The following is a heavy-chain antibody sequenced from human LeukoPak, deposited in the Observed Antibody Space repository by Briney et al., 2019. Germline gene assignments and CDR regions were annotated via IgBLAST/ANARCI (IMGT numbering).Heavy chain of an antibody. J-gene: IGHJ4*02. CDR1: GFTFGSYA. CDR2: ISRNSGSI. Sequence: GRSLRLSCAASGFTFGSYAMNWVRQAPGKGLEWVSGISRNSGSIGYADSVKGRFTISRDNAKNSLYLQMNSLRAEDTALYYCAKGQSYYDSRGYSPGVDYWGQGTLVTVSS. V-gene: IGHV3-9*01. D-gene: IGHD3-22*01. CDR3: AKGQSYYDSRGYSPGVDY.